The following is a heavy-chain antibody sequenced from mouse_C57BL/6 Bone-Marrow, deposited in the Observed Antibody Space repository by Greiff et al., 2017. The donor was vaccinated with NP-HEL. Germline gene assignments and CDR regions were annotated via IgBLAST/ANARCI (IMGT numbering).Heavy chain of an antibody. CDR1: GFTFSSYG. CDR3: ARKRITTRYFDY. Sequence: EVKVVESGGDLVKPGGSLKLSCAASGFTFSSYGLSWVRQTPDKRLEWVATISSGGSYTYYPDSVKGRFTISRDNAKNTLYLQMSSLKSEDTAMYYCARKRITTRYFDYWGQGTTLTVSS. J-gene: IGHJ2*01. V-gene: IGHV5-6*01. D-gene: IGHD1-1*01. CDR2: ISSGGSYT.